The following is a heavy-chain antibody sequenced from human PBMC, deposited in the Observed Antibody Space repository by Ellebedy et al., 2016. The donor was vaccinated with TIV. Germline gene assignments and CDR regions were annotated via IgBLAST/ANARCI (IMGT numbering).Heavy chain of an antibody. CDR3: ARRYFDY. J-gene: IGHJ4*02. CDR1: GFTFSDYW. Sequence: GESLKISCAASGFTFSDYWMSWVRQAPGKGLEWVANIKQDGSEKYYVDSVKGRFTISRDNAKNSLYLQMNSLRVEDTAVYYCARRYFDYWGQGTLVTVSS. CDR2: IKQDGSEK. V-gene: IGHV3-7*03.